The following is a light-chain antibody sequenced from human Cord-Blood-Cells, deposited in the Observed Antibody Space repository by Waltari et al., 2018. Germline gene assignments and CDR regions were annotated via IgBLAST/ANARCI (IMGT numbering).Light chain of an antibody. J-gene: IGLJ2*01. Sequence: QSALNQPASVSGSPGQSITISCIGTSSDVGGYNYVSWYHQHPGKAPKLMIYDVSNRPSGVSTRFSVSKSGNTASLTISGLQAEDEADYYCSSYTSSSTLVFGGGTKLTVL. CDR2: DVS. CDR3: SSYTSSSTLV. CDR1: SSDVGGYNY. V-gene: IGLV2-14*01.